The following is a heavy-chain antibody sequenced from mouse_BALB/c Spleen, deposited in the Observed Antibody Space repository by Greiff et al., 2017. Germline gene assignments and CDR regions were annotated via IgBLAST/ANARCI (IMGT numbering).Heavy chain of an antibody. CDR1: GFTFSSYT. Sequence: EVMLVESGGGLVKPGGSLKLSCAASGFTFSSYTMSWVRQTPEKRLEWVAYISNGGGSTYYPDTVKGRFTISRDNAKNTLYLQMSSLKSEDTAMYYCARHEGLNYYFDYWGQGTTLTVSS. CDR2: ISNGGGST. J-gene: IGHJ2*01. V-gene: IGHV5-12-2*01. CDR3: ARHEGLNYYFDY. D-gene: IGHD2-4*01.